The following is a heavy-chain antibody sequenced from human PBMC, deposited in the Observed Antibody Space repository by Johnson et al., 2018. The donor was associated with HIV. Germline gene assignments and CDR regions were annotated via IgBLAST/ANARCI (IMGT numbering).Heavy chain of an antibody. CDR3: ARDRYSSSSGAFDI. D-gene: IGHD6-6*01. J-gene: IGHJ3*02. CDR2: ITWNGGSP. V-gene: IGHV3-20*04. Sequence: VQLVESRGGVVRPGGSLRLSCAASGFTFDDYGMSWVRQAPGKGLEWVSGITWNGGSPGYADSVKGRFTISRDNAKNSLYLQMNSLRAEDTALYYWARDRYSSSSGAFDIWGQGTMVTVSS. CDR1: GFTFDDYG.